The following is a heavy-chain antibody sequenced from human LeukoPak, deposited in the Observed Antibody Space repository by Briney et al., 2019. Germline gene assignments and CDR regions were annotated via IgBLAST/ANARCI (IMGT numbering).Heavy chain of an antibody. Sequence: SETLSLTCTVSGGSISSYYWSWIRQPAGKGLEGIGRIYTSGSTNYNPSLKSRVTMSVDTSKNQFYLKLRSATAADTAVYYGARDPSGYSSSEGNWFDPWGQGTLVTVSS. CDR1: GGSISSYY. CDR3: ARDPSGYSSSEGNWFDP. D-gene: IGHD6-6*01. J-gene: IGHJ5*02. V-gene: IGHV4-4*07. CDR2: IYTSGST.